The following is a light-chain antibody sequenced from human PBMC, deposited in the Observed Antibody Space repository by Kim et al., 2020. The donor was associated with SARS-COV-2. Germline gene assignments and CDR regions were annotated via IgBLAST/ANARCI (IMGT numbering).Light chain of an antibody. J-gene: IGLJ2*01. CDR3: NSRDSNDNVV. CDR2: GKN. Sequence: SSELTQDPAVSVALGQTVSITCQGDSLRSYYATWYQQKPGQAPILVIYGKNNRPLGIPDRFSGSSSGNTASLTITGTQAGDEADYYCNSRDSNDNVVFGG. V-gene: IGLV3-19*01. CDR1: SLRSYY.